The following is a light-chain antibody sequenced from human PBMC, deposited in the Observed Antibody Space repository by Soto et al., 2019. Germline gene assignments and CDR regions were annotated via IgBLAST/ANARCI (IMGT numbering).Light chain of an antibody. CDR1: QSVSSY. J-gene: IGKJ3*01. Sequence: EIVLTQSPATLSLSPGERATLSCRASQSVSSYLAWYQQKPGQAPRLLIYDASNRATGIPARFSGSGSGTDFTLTISSLEPEDCAVYYCKQRSNLFTLGPGTKVDIK. V-gene: IGKV3-11*01. CDR2: DAS. CDR3: KQRSNLFT.